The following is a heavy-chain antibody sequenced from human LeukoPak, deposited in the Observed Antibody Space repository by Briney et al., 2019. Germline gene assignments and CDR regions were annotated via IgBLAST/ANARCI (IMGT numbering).Heavy chain of an antibody. V-gene: IGHV4-59*12. D-gene: IGHD2-2*01. CDR2: IYYSGST. J-gene: IGHJ5*02. Sequence: PPETLSLTCTVSGGSISSYYWSWIRQPPGKGLEWIGYIYYSGSTYYNPSLKSRVTISVDTSKNQFSLKLSSVTAADTAVYYCARGQTIVVVPAGWFDPWGQGTLVTVSS. CDR1: GGSISSYY. CDR3: ARGQTIVVVPAGWFDP.